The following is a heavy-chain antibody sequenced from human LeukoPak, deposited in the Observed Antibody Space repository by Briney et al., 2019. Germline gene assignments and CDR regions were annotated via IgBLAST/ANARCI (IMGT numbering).Heavy chain of an antibody. Sequence: GGSLRLSCAASGFTFSSYSMNWVRQAPGKGLEGVSSISSSSSYIYYADSVKGRFTISRDNAKNSLYLQMNSLRAEDTAVYYCARVGWGYCSSTSCYRDVYFDYWGQGTLVTVSS. CDR2: ISSSSSYI. CDR1: GFTFSSYS. D-gene: IGHD2-2*01. V-gene: IGHV3-21*01. J-gene: IGHJ4*02. CDR3: ARVGWGYCSSTSCYRDVYFDY.